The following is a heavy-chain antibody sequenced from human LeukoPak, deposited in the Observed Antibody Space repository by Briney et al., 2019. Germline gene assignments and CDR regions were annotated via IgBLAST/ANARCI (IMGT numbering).Heavy chain of an antibody. CDR1: GYSFTSYW. CDR2: IYPGDSDT. V-gene: IGHV5-51*01. Sequence: GESLQISCQGSGYSFTSYWIGWVRQMPGKGLEWMGIIYPGDSDTRYSPSFQGQVTISADKSISTAYLQWSSLKASDTAMYYCARRSDRNWFDPWGQGTLVTVSS. D-gene: IGHD2-21*01. J-gene: IGHJ5*02. CDR3: ARRSDRNWFDP.